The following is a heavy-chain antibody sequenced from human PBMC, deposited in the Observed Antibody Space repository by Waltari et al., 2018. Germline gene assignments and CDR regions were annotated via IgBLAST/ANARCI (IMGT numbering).Heavy chain of an antibody. Sequence: QVQLVQSGAEVKKPGSSVKVSCKASGGTFSSYTISWVRQAPGQGLEWMGRIIPILGIANYAQKFQGRVTITADKSTSTAYMELSSLRSEDTAVYYCARTSSGWYSDFQHWGQGTLVTVSS. V-gene: IGHV1-69*02. D-gene: IGHD6-19*01. CDR3: ARTSSGWYSDFQH. CDR1: GGTFSSYT. J-gene: IGHJ1*01. CDR2: IIPILGIA.